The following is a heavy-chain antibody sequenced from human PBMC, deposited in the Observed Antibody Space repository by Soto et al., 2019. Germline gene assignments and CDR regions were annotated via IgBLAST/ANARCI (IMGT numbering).Heavy chain of an antibody. CDR1: GGSICSSRSY. V-gene: IGHV4-39*01. CDR2: IFYAGNT. D-gene: IGHD6-13*01. J-gene: IGHJ5*02. Sequence: QLQLQQSGPGLVKPSETLFLTCNVSGGSICSSRSYWAWCRHPPGKELEWIANIFYAGNTYYNPSLKSRPTVSVDTSKNQFSLKLDSVTAADTAVYCCARQAAAPGIDLWFDPWGQGTLVTVPS. CDR3: ARQAAAPGIDLWFDP.